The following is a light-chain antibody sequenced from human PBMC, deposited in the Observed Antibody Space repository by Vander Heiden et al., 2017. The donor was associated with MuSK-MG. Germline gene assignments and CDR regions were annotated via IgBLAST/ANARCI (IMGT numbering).Light chain of an antibody. CDR2: QDN. J-gene: IGLJ2*01. CDR1: KLGDKY. CDR3: QAWDSSTVV. V-gene: IGLV3-1*01. Sequence: SYELTQSPSVSVSPGQTASITCSGDKLGDKYVCWYQQKPGQSPVLVISQDNKRPSGIPERISGSNSGNTATLTISGTQAMDEAYYYCQAWDSSTVVFGGGTKLTVL.